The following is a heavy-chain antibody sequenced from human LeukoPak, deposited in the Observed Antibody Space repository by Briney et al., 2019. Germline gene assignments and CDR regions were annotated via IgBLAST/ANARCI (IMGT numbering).Heavy chain of an antibody. V-gene: IGHV4-59*01. CDR2: IYYSGST. CDR1: GGSISSYY. D-gene: IGHD3-10*01. Sequence: PSETLSLTCTVFGGSISSYYWSWIRQPPGKGLEWIGYIYYSGSTNYNPSLKSRVTISVDTSKNQFSLKLSSVTAADTAVYYCARDLDGSGSYYIYWGQGTLVTVSS. CDR3: ARDLDGSGSYYIY. J-gene: IGHJ4*02.